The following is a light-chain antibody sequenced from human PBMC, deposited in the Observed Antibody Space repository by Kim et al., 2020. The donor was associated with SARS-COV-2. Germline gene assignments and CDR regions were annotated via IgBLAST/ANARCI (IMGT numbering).Light chain of an antibody. Sequence: LDTIACPGTSRDVGGYNSVSLYHQHPGKALKLMIYEVSKRPSGVPDRFSGSKSGNPASLTVSGLQAEDEADYYCSSYAGSNIWVFGGGTQLTVL. J-gene: IGLJ3*02. CDR2: EVS. CDR1: SRDVGGYNS. V-gene: IGLV2-8*01. CDR3: SSYAGSNIWV.